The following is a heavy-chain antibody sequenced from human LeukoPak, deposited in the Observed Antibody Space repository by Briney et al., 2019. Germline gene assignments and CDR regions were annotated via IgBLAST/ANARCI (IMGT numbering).Heavy chain of an antibody. V-gene: IGHV1-2*02. CDR1: GYTFTGYY. CDR3: ARAQGSSSWYGYYYYYMDV. CDR2: INPNSGGT. Sequence: ASVKVSCKASGYTFTGYYMHWVRQAPGQGLEWMGWINPNSGGTNYAQKFQGRVTMTRDTSISTAYMELSRLRSDDTAVYYCARAQGSSSWYGYYYYYMDVWGKGTTVTVSS. J-gene: IGHJ6*03. D-gene: IGHD6-13*01.